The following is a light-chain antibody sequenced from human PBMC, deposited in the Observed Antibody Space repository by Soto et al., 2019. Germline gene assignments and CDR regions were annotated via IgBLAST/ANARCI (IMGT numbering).Light chain of an antibody. CDR3: SSYAGTNNYVV. Sequence: QSVLTQPPSASGSRGQSVTISCTGTSSDVGGHNYVSWYQQHPGKAPKLMIYEVIKRPSGVPDRFSGSKPGNTASLTVSGLQAEDEADYYCSSYAGTNNYVVFGGGTKLTVL. J-gene: IGLJ2*01. CDR2: EVI. V-gene: IGLV2-8*01. CDR1: SSDVGGHNY.